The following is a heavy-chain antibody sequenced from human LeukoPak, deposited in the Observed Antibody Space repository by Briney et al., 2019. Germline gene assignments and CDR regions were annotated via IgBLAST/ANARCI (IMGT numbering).Heavy chain of an antibody. D-gene: IGHD2-15*01. Sequence: GGSLRLSCAASGFTFSDYAMSWVRQAPGGGLEWVSAISGSGDKTFHADSVKGRFTTSRDNSKNTLSLQMSSLRVEDSAVCFCAKDTSAWWYHRAYMNVWGTGTTVTVSS. CDR3: AKDTSAWWYHRAYMNV. V-gene: IGHV3-23*01. CDR1: GFTFSDYA. J-gene: IGHJ6*03. CDR2: ISGSGDKT.